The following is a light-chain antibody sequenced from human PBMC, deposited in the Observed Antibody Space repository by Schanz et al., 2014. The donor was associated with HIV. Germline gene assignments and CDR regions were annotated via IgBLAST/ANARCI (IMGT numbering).Light chain of an antibody. CDR1: SSNIGADFD. Sequence: QSVLAQPPSVSGAPGQRVTISCTGSSSNIGADFDVHWYQLLPGTAPKLLIFDNTNRPSGVPARFSGSKSGNTASLTVSGLQADDEADYYCSSYGGGDTLLFGGGTQLTVL. J-gene: IGLJ3*02. CDR2: DNT. V-gene: IGLV1-40*01. CDR3: SSYGGGDTLL.